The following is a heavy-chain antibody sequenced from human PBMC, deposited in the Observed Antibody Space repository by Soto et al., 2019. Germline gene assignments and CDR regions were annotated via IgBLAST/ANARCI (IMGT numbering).Heavy chain of an antibody. Sequence: SETLSLTCTVSGGSSSSYHWSWIRQPAGKGLEWIGRLYTNGSTNYNPSLKSRVTMSVDTSKNQFSLKVSSVTAADTAVYYCAREGVAATGTWWFDPWRQGTLVTVSS. CDR3: AREGVAATGTWWFDP. D-gene: IGHD6-13*01. V-gene: IGHV4-4*07. J-gene: IGHJ5*02. CDR2: LYTNGST. CDR1: GGSSSSYH.